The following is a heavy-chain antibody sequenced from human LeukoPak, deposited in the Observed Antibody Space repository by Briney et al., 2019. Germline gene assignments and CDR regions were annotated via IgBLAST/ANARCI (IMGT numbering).Heavy chain of an antibody. CDR1: GGSFSGYY. Sequence: SETLSLTCAVYGGSFSGYYWSWIRQPPGKGLEWIGEINHSGSTNYNPSHKSRVTISVDTSKNQFSLKLSSVTAADTAVYYCARGHPYSYGLYYYYGMDVWGQGTTVTVSS. CDR2: INHSGST. J-gene: IGHJ6*02. V-gene: IGHV4-34*01. CDR3: ARGHPYSYGLYYYYGMDV. D-gene: IGHD5-18*01.